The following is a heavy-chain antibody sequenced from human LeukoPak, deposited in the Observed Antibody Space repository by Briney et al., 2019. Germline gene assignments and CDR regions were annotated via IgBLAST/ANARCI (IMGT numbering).Heavy chain of an antibody. CDR2: IWYDGSNK. D-gene: IGHD3-9*01. CDR1: GFTFSSYG. V-gene: IGHV3-33*01. CDR3: ARPHYDILTGYFLDTAYYFDY. J-gene: IGHJ4*02. Sequence: GGSLRLSCAVSGFTFSSYGMHWVRQAPGKGLEWVAVIWYDGSNKYYADSVKGRFTISRDNSKNTLYLQMNSLRAEDTAVYYCARPHYDILTGYFLDTAYYFDYWGQGTLVTVSS.